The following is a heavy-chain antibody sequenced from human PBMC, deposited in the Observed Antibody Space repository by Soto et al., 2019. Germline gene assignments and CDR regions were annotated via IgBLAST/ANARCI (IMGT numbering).Heavy chain of an antibody. CDR3: APLYVSCSASGCLFGTFDI. D-gene: IGHD2-15*01. V-gene: IGHV3-30-3*01. Sequence: GGSLRISCAASGFTFSSYTMHWGRQAQGKELEWVAVISYDGTNEYYADAVKGRCTISRDKSKNTLCTQRSSLRVENTAVFYSAPLYVSCSASGCLFGTFDIWGQGTMVTV. J-gene: IGHJ3*02. CDR2: ISYDGTNE. CDR1: GFTFSSYT.